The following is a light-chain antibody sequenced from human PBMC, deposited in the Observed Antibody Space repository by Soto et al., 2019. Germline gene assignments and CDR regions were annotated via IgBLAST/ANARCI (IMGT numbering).Light chain of an antibody. V-gene: IGKV1-12*01. Sequence: DIQMTQSPSSVSASVGDRVTITCRASQDIDSWLAWYQQSPGKAPKLLLYAASNLHSGVPSRFSVSGSGTDFTFTISSLQPEDFATYYCQQGSSFPWTFGQGTKVDIK. CDR2: AAS. CDR1: QDIDSW. CDR3: QQGSSFPWT. J-gene: IGKJ1*01.